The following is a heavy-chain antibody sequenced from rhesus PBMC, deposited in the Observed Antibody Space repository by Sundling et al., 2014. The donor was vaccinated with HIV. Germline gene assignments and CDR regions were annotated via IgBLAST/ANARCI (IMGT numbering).Heavy chain of an antibody. Sequence: EVQLVESGGGLVQPGDSLRLSCTGSGFTFSSYYMYWVRQAPGKGLEWVSAINTGGGITWYTDSVKGRFTISKENAKNTLYLHMDSLRAEDTAVYYCAKAATRYGSRLDYWGQGVLVTVSS. D-gene: IGHD4-29*01. CDR3: AKAATRYGSRLDY. CDR2: INTGGGIT. J-gene: IGHJ4*01. CDR1: GFTFSSYY. V-gene: IGHV3-8*01.